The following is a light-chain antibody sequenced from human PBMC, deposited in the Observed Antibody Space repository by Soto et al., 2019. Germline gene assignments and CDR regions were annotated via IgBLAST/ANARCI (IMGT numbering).Light chain of an antibody. Sequence: DIQMTQSPSSLSSSVGDSVTISCRAGQTINTYLNWYQQKPGQAPTVLIFAISTLQPGVPSRFRGSGSGTEFSLTISSLQPEDAATYYRQQSYSMPPWTFGQGTKVQIK. J-gene: IGKJ1*01. CDR2: AIS. CDR1: QTINTY. CDR3: QQSYSMPPWT. V-gene: IGKV1-39*01.